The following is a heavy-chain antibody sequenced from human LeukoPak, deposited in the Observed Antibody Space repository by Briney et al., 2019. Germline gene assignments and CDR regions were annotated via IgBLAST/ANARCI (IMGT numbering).Heavy chain of an antibody. CDR1: GFTFAEYT. J-gene: IGHJ4*02. V-gene: IGHV3-43*01. CDR2: ISWNGARI. Sequence: GGSLRHSCSASGFTFAEYTMHWVGQAPGRGLEWVSLISWNGARIHYGDSVKGRFTISRDNSKNSLYLQMNSLRTEDTALYYCVKDLVAASENVRGWYPMDYWGQGTLVTVSS. CDR3: VKDLVAASENVRGWYPMDY. D-gene: IGHD6-19*01.